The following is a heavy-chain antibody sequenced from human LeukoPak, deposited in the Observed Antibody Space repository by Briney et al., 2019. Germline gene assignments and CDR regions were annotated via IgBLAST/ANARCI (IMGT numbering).Heavy chain of an antibody. CDR2: INPSGSST. CDR3: ARDFKGDGSGQYYYYYMDV. V-gene: IGHV1-46*01. Sequence: ASVKVSCKASGYSFTSHYIHSGRQAPGQGLEWLGLINPSGSSTLYAQKFQGRVTMTRDMSTTTDYMELNSLRAEDTAVYYCARDFKGDGSGQYYYYYMDVWGKGTKVTISS. J-gene: IGHJ6*03. D-gene: IGHD6-19*01. CDR1: GYSFTSHY.